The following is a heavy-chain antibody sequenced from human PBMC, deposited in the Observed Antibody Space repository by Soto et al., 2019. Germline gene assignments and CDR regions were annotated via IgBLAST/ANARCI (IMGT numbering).Heavy chain of an antibody. J-gene: IGHJ6*02. V-gene: IGHV1-69*01. CDR2: IIPIFGTA. CDR1: GYTFARDQ. CDR3: ARKGIGDRGYYGMDV. D-gene: IGHD3-10*01. Sequence: SVNGSCKASGYTFARDQIHWVRQAPGQGLEWMGGIIPIFGTANYAQKFQGRVTITADESTSTAYMELSSLRSEDTAVYYCARKGIGDRGYYGMDVWGQGTTVTVSS.